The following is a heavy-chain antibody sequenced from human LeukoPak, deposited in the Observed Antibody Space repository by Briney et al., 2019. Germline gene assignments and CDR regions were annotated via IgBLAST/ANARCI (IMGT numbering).Heavy chain of an antibody. Sequence: GGSLRLSCAASGFTFNNYAIHWARQAPGKGLEWVSVIYSGGSTYYADSVKGRFTISRDNSKNTLYLQMNSLRAEDTAVYYCARERTAMVTGFDYWGQGTLVTVSS. CDR2: IYSGGST. D-gene: IGHD5-18*01. J-gene: IGHJ4*02. CDR1: GFTFNNYA. CDR3: ARERTAMVTGFDY. V-gene: IGHV3-66*01.